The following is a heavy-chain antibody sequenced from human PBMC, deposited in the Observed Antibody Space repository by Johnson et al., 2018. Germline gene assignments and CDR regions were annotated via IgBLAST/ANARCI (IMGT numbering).Heavy chain of an antibody. CDR2: IYYSGST. J-gene: IGHJ6*03. D-gene: IGHD5-18*01. CDR3: ASGPPDTAMATYYYYMDV. V-gene: IGHV4-59*01. CDR1: GGSISSYY. Sequence: QVQLQESGPGLVKPSETLSLTCTVSGGSISSYYWSWIRQPPGRELEWIGYIYYSGSTNYNPSLKSRVTISVDTSKNQFSLKLSSVTAADTAWYYWASGPPDTAMATYYYYMDVWGQGTTVTVSS.